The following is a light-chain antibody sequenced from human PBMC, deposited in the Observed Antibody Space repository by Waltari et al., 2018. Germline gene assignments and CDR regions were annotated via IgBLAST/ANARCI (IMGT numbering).Light chain of an antibody. CDR3: AGWDDSLEGTL. CDR2: GNN. CDR1: SSNIGSNT. V-gene: IGLV1-44*01. J-gene: IGLJ3*02. Sequence: QSVLTQPPSVSGTPGQRVTISCSGSSSNIGSNTVNWYQPLPGTAPKLIIYGNNQRPSGGPDRFSGSKSGTSASLAIGGLQAEDEADYYCAGWDDSLEGTLFGIGTRLSVL.